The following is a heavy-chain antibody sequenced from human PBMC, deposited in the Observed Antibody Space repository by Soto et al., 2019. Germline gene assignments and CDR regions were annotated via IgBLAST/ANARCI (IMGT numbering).Heavy chain of an antibody. J-gene: IGHJ6*02. D-gene: IGHD6-13*01. CDR1: GFTFSSYA. CDR2: ISYDGSNK. CDR3: ARDRPISSSRHLCPDYYYGMDV. V-gene: IGHV3-30-3*01. Sequence: QVQLVESGGGVVQPGRSLRLSCAASGFTFSSYAMHWVRQAPGKGLEWVAVISYDGSNKYYADSVKGRFTISRDNSKNTVYLHMSSLRAEDTAVYYCARDRPISSSRHLCPDYYYGMDVWGQGTTVTVSS.